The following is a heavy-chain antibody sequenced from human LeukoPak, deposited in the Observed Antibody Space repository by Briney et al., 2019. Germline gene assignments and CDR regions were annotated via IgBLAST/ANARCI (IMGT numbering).Heavy chain of an antibody. CDR1: GFTFSSYW. V-gene: IGHV3-74*01. CDR2: IDSDGSST. D-gene: IGHD5-18*01. CDR3: AREWGRGYSYDH. Sequence: GSQRLSCAASGFTFSSYWMHWVRQAPGKGLVWVSRIDSDGSSTNHADSVKSRFTVSRDNAKNTLYLQMNSLRAEDTAVYYCAREWGRGYSYDHWGQGTPVIVSS. J-gene: IGHJ4*02.